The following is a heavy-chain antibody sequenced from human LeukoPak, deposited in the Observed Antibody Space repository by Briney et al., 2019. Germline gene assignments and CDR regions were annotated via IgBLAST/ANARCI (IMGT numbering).Heavy chain of an antibody. CDR3: ARAGGTYYGIAFDI. J-gene: IGHJ3*02. D-gene: IGHD1-26*01. V-gene: IGHV3-7*01. Sequence: GGSLRLSCAASGFTFSSYWMSWVRQAPGKGLEWVANINQDGSEKYYVDSVKGRFTISRDNAKNSLYLQMNSLRAGDTAVYYCARAGGTYYGIAFDIWGQGTMVTVSS. CDR1: GFTFSSYW. CDR2: INQDGSEK.